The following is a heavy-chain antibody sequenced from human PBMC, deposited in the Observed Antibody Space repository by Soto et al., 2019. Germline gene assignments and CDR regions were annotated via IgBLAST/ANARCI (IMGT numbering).Heavy chain of an antibody. V-gene: IGHV1-8*01. CDR3: ARVNEWLGGLEN. CDR2: MNPNSGNT. J-gene: IGHJ4*02. D-gene: IGHD6-19*01. CDR1: GYTFTSYD. Sequence: QVQLVQSGAEVKKPGASVKVSCKASGYTFTSYDINWVRQDTGQGLEWMGWMNPNSGNTGYAQKFPGRVTMTRNTSIISAYMELSSLRSDDTAVYYCARVNEWLGGLENWGQGTRVTVSS.